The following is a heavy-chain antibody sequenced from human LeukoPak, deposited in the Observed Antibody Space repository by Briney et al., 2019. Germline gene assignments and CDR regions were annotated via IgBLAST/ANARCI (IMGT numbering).Heavy chain of an antibody. CDR2: INHSGST. J-gene: IGHJ6*02. D-gene: IGHD1-26*01. Sequence: SETLSLTCAVYGGSFSGYYWSWIRQPPGKGLEWIGEINHSGSTNYNPSLKSRVTISVDTSKNQFSLKLSSVTAADTAVYYCAKIGGDSGGGKDLGLSVYYYYGMDVWGQGTTVTVSS. V-gene: IGHV4-34*01. CDR3: AKIGGDSGGGKDLGLSVYYYYGMDV. CDR1: GGSFSGYY.